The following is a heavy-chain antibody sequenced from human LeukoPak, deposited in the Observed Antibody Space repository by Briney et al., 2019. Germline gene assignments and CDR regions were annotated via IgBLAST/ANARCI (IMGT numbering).Heavy chain of an antibody. J-gene: IGHJ5*02. CDR1: GYILSGYK. CDR2: INPHSGDA. Sequence: ASVKVSCKAPGYILSGYKMYWVRQAPGQGLEWMGWINPHSGDADYAQKFQDRVTLTTDTSISTAYMELRRLKSDDTAVYYCAREQFSGTYRNFVHWGQGTLVIVSS. V-gene: IGHV1-2*02. CDR3: AREQFSGTYRNFVH. D-gene: IGHD1-26*01.